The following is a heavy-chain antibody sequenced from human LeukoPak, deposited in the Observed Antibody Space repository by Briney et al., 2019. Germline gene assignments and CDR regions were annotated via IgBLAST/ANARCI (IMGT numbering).Heavy chain of an antibody. D-gene: IGHD3-10*01. J-gene: IGHJ4*02. Sequence: GGSLRLSCAASGFSFRNTWMSWVRQSPGRGLEWVGRIKSNTDGGATVYSAPVKGRFTISRDDSKNTLYLQMDSLKAEDTGVYYCATDAYLFFGEFAYWGQGILVTVSS. CDR1: GFSFRNTW. CDR2: IKSNTDGGAT. CDR3: ATDAYLFFGEFAY. V-gene: IGHV3-15*01.